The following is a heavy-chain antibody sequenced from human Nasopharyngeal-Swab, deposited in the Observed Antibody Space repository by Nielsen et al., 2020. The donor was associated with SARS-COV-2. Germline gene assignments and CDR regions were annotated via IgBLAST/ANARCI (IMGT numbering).Heavy chain of an antibody. J-gene: IGHJ4*02. CDR3: AASLPYDSSGYYS. Sequence: WVRQAPGQRLEWIEWIVVGSGNTNYAQKFQERVTITRDMSTSTAYMELSSLRSEDTAVYYRAASLPYDSSGYYSWGQGTLVTVSS. CDR2: IVVGSGNT. V-gene: IGHV1-58*01. D-gene: IGHD3-22*01.